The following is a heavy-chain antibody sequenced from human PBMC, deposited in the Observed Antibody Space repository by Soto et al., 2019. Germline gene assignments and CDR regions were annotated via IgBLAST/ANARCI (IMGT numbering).Heavy chain of an antibody. CDR2: IRSAGTT. J-gene: IGHJ4*02. Sequence: EVQLLESGGDLVQPGGSLRLSCAASGFILSNYDMSWVRQAPGKGLEWVSGIRSAGTTYYADSVKGRFTISRDNSENTLYLQMTGLRAEATAAYYLARNLGGGADCWGQGTLVTASS. CDR3: ARNLGGGADC. V-gene: IGHV3-23*01. D-gene: IGHD3-16*01. CDR1: GFILSNYD.